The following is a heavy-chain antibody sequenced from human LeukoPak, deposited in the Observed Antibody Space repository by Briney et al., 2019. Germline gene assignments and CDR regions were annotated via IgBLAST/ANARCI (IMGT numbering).Heavy chain of an antibody. CDR3: ARDRDYGDYNTQDLFVY. V-gene: IGHV1-18*01. CDR1: GNTFTSYG. Sequence: GASVKVSCKASGNTFTSYGISWVRQAPGQGLEWMGWISAYNGNTNYAQKLQGRVTMTTDTSTSTAYMELRSLRSDDTAVYYCARDRDYGDYNTQDLFVYWGQGTLDTVSS. D-gene: IGHD4-17*01. CDR2: ISAYNGNT. J-gene: IGHJ4*02.